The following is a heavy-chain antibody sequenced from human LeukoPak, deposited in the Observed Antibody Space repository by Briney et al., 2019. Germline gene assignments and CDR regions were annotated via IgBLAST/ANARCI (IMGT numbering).Heavy chain of an antibody. CDR1: GFTFSSFT. V-gene: IGHV3-21*01. D-gene: IGHD5-12*01. Sequence: GGSLRLSCAASGFTFSSFTMNWVRQAPGKGLEWVSSISGSGSDMYYAESVKARFTISRDNAKNSLYLQMNGLRAEDTAVYYCAISREATSDFWGQGTLVTVSP. CDR2: ISGSGSDM. J-gene: IGHJ4*02. CDR3: AISREATSDF.